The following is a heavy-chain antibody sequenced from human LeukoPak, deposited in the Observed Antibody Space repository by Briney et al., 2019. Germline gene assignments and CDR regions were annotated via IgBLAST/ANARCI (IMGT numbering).Heavy chain of an antibody. Sequence: GGSLRLSCAASGFTFSNYRMSWVRQAPGKGLEWVANINKDGSEKYYVDSVKGRFTISRGNAKNSLYLQMNSLRAEDTAVYYCARGERAAVTAFDYWGQGTLVTVSS. CDR3: ARGERAAVTAFDY. D-gene: IGHD4-17*01. V-gene: IGHV3-7*04. J-gene: IGHJ4*02. CDR2: INKDGSEK. CDR1: GFTFSNYR.